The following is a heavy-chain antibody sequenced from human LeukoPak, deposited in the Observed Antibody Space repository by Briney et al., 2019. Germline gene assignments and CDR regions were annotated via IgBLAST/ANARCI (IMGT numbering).Heavy chain of an antibody. CDR3: ARDSSGYYFDY. Sequence: SETLSLTCTVSGGSISSSSYYWGWIRQPPGKGLEWIGSIYYSGSTYYNPSLKSRVAISVDTSKNQFSLKLSSVTAADTAVYYCARDSSGYYFDYWGQGTLVTVSS. CDR2: IYYSGST. CDR1: GGSISSSSYY. V-gene: IGHV4-39*07. D-gene: IGHD1-26*01. J-gene: IGHJ4*02.